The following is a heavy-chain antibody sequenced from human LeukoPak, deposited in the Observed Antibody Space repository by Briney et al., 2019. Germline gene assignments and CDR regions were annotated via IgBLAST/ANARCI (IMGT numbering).Heavy chain of an antibody. J-gene: IGHJ4*02. CDR3: ARLPGTRYCSSTSCPRDY. CDR1: GGSISSYY. CDR2: IYHSGST. V-gene: IGHV4-59*12. Sequence: PSETLSLTCTVSGGSISSYYWSWIRQPPGKGLEWIGYIYHSGSTYYNPSLKSRVTISVDRSKNQFSLKLSSVTAADTAVYYCARLPGTRYCSSTSCPRDYWGQGTLVTVSS. D-gene: IGHD2-2*01.